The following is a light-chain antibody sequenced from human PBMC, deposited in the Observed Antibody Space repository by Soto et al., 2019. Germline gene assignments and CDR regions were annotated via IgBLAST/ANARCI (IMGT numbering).Light chain of an antibody. CDR2: GAS. J-gene: IGKJ2*01. CDR1: QSVSSN. Sequence: EIVMTQSPATLSVSPGEGATLSCRASQSVSSNLAWYQQKPGQAPRLLIYGASTSAAGIPARFSGSGSGTEFTLTISGLQSEDFAVYYCQQYNDWPRAFGQGTKLEIK. V-gene: IGKV3-15*01. CDR3: QQYNDWPRA.